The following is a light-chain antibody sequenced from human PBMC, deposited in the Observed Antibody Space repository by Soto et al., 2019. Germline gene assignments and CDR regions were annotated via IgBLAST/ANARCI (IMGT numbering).Light chain of an antibody. J-gene: IGLJ3*02. V-gene: IGLV4-60*02. CDR1: SGHSSYI. CDR3: ETWDSNTHTV. CDR2: LEGSGSY. Sequence: QPVLTQSSSASASLGSSVKLTCTLSSGHSSYIIALHQQQPGKAPRSLMKLEGSGSYNKGSGVPDRFSGSSSGADRYLTISNLQFEDEADYYCETWDSNTHTVFGGGTKLTVL.